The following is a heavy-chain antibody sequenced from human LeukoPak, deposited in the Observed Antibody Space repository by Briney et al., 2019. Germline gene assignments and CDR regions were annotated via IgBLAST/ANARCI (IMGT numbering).Heavy chain of an antibody. J-gene: IGHJ4*02. CDR2: IYYSGST. CDR1: GGSISSGGYY. CDR3: ARERKDYSKDY. V-gene: IGHV4-31*03. Sequence: SGTLSLTCTVSGGSISSGGYYWSWIRQHPGKGLEWIGYIYYSGSTYYNPSLKSRVTISVDTSKNQFSLKLSSVTAADTAVYYCARERKDYSKDYWGQGTLVTVSS. D-gene: IGHD4-11*01.